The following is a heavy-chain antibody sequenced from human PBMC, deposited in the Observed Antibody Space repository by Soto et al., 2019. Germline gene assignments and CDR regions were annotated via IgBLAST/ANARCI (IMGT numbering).Heavy chain of an antibody. V-gene: IGHV3-23*04. CDR3: VRYRSTMSDCWSAMSSD. D-gene: IGHD3-3*01. CDR1: GFTFSSSP. Sequence: EVYLVQSGGGWVKPGGSLRLSCAASGFTFSSSPINWVRQVPGKGLEWISAIRSDCGSLYYVDSVKGLFTISIYNSKITSTLRMKILRVEETATYSCVRYRSTMSDCWSAMSSDWGQGAMVSVSS. CDR2: IRSDCGSL. J-gene: IGHJ4*02.